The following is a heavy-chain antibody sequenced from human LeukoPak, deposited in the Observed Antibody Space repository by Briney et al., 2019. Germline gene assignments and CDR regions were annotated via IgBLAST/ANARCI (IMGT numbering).Heavy chain of an antibody. CDR3: ARDIVVAPSAPKWFDP. CDR2: IYTSGST. CDR1: GGSISSYY. V-gene: IGHV4-4*07. Sequence: PSETLSLTCTISGGSISSYYWSWIRQPAGKGLEWIGRIYTSGSTNYNPSLKSRVTMSVDTSKNQFSLKLISVTAADTAVYYCARDIVVAPSAPKWFDPWDQGTLVTVSS. J-gene: IGHJ5*02. D-gene: IGHD2-2*01.